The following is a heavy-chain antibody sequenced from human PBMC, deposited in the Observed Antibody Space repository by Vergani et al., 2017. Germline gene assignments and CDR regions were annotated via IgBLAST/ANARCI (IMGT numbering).Heavy chain of an antibody. CDR1: GGSFSGYY. J-gene: IGHJ3*02. D-gene: IGHD2-2*01. V-gene: IGHV4-34*01. CDR3: ARRGDCSSTSCYGYAFDI. CDR2: IYHSGST. Sequence: QVQLQQWGAGLLKPSETLSLTCAVYGGSFSGYYWSWIRQHPGKGLEWIGYIYHSGSTYYNPSLKSRVTISVDRSKNQFSLKLSSVTAADTAVYYCARRGDCSSTSCYGYAFDIWGQGTMVTVSS.